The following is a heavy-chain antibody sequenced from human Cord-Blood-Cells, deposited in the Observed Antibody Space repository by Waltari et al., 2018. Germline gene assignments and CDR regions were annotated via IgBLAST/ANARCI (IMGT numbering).Heavy chain of an antibody. CDR2: IYHSGST. J-gene: IGHJ4*02. CDR1: GYSISSGYY. V-gene: IGHV4-38-2*01. D-gene: IGHD1-26*01. CDR3: AKGSGSPRDYSFDY. Sequence: HVQLQESGSGLGKRSVTLSPTCAVSGYSISSGYYWGWFRQPPGKGLDWIGSIYHSGSTYYNPSLKSRVTISVDTSKNQFSLKLSSVTAADTAVYYCAKGSGSPRDYSFDYWGQGTLVTVSS.